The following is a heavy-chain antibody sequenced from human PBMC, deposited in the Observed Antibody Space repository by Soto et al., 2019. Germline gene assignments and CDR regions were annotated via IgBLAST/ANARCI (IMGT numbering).Heavy chain of an antibody. V-gene: IGHV1-8*01. J-gene: IGHJ6*02. CDR3: ARAACISTRCEQDYYYYGMEV. Sequence: QVQLVQSGAEVKKPGASVKVSCKASGYTFTSYDINWVRQATGQGLEWMGWMNPNSGNTGYAQKVQGRVTITRNTYISTTYLELISLSSDDTDVYYCARAACISTRCEQDYYYYGMEVWGQGTTVTVAS. CDR2: MNPNSGNT. D-gene: IGHD2-2*01. CDR1: GYTFTSYD.